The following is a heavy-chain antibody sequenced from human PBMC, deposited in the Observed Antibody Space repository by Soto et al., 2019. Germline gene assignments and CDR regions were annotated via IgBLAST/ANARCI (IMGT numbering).Heavy chain of an antibody. J-gene: IGHJ6*03. Sequence: PSETLSLTCTVSGGSISSYYWSWIRQPPGKGLEWIGYIYYSGSTNYNPSLKSRVTISLDTSKNQFSLKLSSATAADTAVYYCAREQKTGTPYYYYYMDVWGKGTTVTVSS. CDR3: AREQKTGTPYYYYYMDV. D-gene: IGHD1-1*01. CDR1: GGSISSYY. V-gene: IGHV4-59*01. CDR2: IYYSGST.